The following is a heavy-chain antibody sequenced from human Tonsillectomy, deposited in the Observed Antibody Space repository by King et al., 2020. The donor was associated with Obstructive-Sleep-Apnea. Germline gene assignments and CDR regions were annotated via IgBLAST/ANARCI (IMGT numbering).Heavy chain of an antibody. Sequence: QLQESGPGLVKPSQTLSLTCTVSGGSINSGGYYWTWIRQHPGKGLEWIGNIYYSGSTSYNPSLKSRVTISVDTSKNQFSLKRNSVTAADTAVYYCAREADYDYVWGTFRLTDYYYHMDVWGQGTTVTVSS. CDR2: IYYSGST. J-gene: IGHJ6*02. CDR3: AREADYDYVWGTFRLTDYYYHMDV. CDR1: GGSINSGGYY. V-gene: IGHV4-31*03. D-gene: IGHD3-16*02.